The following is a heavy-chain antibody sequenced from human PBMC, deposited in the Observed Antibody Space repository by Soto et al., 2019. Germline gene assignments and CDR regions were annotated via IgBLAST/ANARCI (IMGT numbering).Heavy chain of an antibody. CDR2: ISAYNGNT. Sequence: ASLKVSCKASGYTFTSYGISWVRQAPGQGLEWMGWISAYNGNTNYAQKLQGRVTMTTDTSTSTAYMELRSLRSDDTAVYYCARGAASLDILTGYFAPDFDYWGQGTLVTVSS. CDR1: GYTFTSYG. V-gene: IGHV1-18*01. D-gene: IGHD3-9*01. CDR3: ARGAASLDILTGYFAPDFDY. J-gene: IGHJ4*02.